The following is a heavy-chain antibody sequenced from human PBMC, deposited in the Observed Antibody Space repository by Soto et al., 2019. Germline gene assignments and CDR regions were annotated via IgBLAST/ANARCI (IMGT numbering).Heavy chain of an antibody. Sequence: ASVKVSCKASGYTFTSYGISWVRQAPGQGLEWMGWISAYNGNTTYAQKFQGRVTMTRDTSMSTAYMELSSLTSDDTAVYYCATVLPILSCTRPSCPPVALYHFDSWGQGTLVTVSS. J-gene: IGHJ4*02. V-gene: IGHV1-18*01. CDR2: ISAYNGNT. CDR3: ATVLPILSCTRPSCPPVALYHFDS. D-gene: IGHD2-2*01. CDR1: GYTFTSYG.